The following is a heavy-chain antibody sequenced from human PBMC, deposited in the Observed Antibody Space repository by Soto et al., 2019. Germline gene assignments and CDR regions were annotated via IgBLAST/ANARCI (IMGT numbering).Heavy chain of an antibody. D-gene: IGHD3-22*01. J-gene: IGHJ3*01. Sequence: GSLRLSCSASGFTFSNYAMSWVRQSPGKGLEWVPGVSSTGTSPYYAGSVQGRFTISRDNSKNMFYLQMKSLRAEDTAIYYCAKARPSGGYYYVEAFDVWGQGTMVTVSS. CDR2: VSSTGTSP. CDR3: AKARPSGGYYYVEAFDV. CDR1: GFTFSNYA. V-gene: IGHV3-23*01.